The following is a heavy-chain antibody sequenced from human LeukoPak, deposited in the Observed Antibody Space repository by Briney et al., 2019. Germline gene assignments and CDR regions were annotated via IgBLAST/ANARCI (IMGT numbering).Heavy chain of an antibody. CDR3: AKMGTDYYGSGSHFDY. CDR1: GFTFSTYG. J-gene: IGHJ4*02. D-gene: IGHD3-10*01. CDR2: ISGSGGST. Sequence: PGGSLRLSCAASGFTFSTYGMSWVRQAPGKGLEWVSAISGSGGSTYYADSVKGRFTISRDNSKNTLYLQMNSLRAEDTAVYYCAKMGTDYYGSGSHFDYWGQGTLVAFSS. V-gene: IGHV3-23*01.